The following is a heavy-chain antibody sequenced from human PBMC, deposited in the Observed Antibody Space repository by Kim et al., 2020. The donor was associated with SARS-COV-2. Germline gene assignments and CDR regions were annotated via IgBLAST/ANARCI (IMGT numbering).Heavy chain of an antibody. V-gene: IGHV4-39*07. J-gene: IGHJ5*02. CDR2: IYYSGST. Sequence: SETLSLTCTISGGSISSSSYYWGWIRQPPWKGLEWIGSIYYSGSTYYNPSLKSRVTISVDTSKNQFSLKLSSVTAADTAVYYCAREGYRVSGSYSYGWFDPWGQGTLVTVSS. CDR1: GGSISSSSYY. CDR3: AREGYRVSGSYSYGWFDP. D-gene: IGHD1-26*01.